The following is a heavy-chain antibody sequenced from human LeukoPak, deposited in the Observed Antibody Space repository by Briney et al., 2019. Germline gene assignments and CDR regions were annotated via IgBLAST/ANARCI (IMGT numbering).Heavy chain of an antibody. Sequence: SGPTLVNPTQTLTLTCTFSGFSLTTSGVGVGWIRQPLGKALEWLALIYWDDDKRYSPSLKSRLTITKDTSKNQVVLTMTNMAPVHTATYHCAHRLRGSSGYAFDYWGQGTLVTVSS. CDR3: AHRLRGSSGYAFDY. CDR2: IYWDDDK. V-gene: IGHV2-5*02. J-gene: IGHJ4*02. D-gene: IGHD3-22*01. CDR1: GFSLTTSGVG.